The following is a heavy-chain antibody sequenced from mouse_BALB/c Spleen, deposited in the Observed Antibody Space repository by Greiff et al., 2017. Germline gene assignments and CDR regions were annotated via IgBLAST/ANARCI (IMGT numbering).Heavy chain of an antibody. CDR3: ATIYYGHYYALGY. CDR2: IWGDGST. CDR1: GFSLTSYG. Sequence: VMLVESGPGLVAPSQSLSITCTVSGFSLTSYGVSWVRQPPGKGLEWLGVIWGDGSTNYHSALISRLSISKENSKSQVILKLNSQQTDDTAAYYCATIYYGHYYALGYWGQGTSVSVSA. J-gene: IGHJ4*01. V-gene: IGHV2-3*01. D-gene: IGHD2-1*01.